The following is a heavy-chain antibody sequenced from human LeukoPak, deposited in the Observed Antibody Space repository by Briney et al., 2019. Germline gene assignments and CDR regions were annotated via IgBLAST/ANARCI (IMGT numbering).Heavy chain of an antibody. Sequence: ASVKVSCKTSGYTFTGYDINWVRQATGQGLEWMGIINPSGGSTIYAQKFQGRVTMTEDTSTDTAYMELSSLRSEDTAVYYCATIPFGYGEPFDYWGQGTLVTVSS. J-gene: IGHJ4*02. V-gene: IGHV1-46*01. D-gene: IGHD4-17*01. CDR1: GYTFTGYD. CDR2: INPSGGST. CDR3: ATIPFGYGEPFDY.